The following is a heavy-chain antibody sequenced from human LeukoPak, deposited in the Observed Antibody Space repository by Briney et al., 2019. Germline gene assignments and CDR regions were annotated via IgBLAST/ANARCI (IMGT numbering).Heavy chain of an antibody. J-gene: IGHJ4*02. CDR3: AKIVTRAGTDS. Sequence: PGGSLRLSCAASGFGFSSYGMSWVRQAPGKGLEWVSAIGSSGGTTNYADSVKGRFTISRDNSKNTLYLQMSSLRAEDTAVYYCAKIVTRAGTDSWGQGTLVTVSS. V-gene: IGHV3-23*01. CDR2: IGSSGGTT. D-gene: IGHD1/OR15-1a*01. CDR1: GFGFSSYG.